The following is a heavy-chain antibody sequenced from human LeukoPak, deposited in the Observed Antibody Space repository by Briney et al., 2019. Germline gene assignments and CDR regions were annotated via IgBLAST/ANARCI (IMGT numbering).Heavy chain of an antibody. CDR2: ISGSGGST. D-gene: IGHD4-17*01. CDR3: ASTTVTTQGDY. CDR1: GFTFSSYA. V-gene: IGHV3-23*01. Sequence: GGSLRLSCAASGFTFSSYAMSWVRQAPGKGLEWVSGISGSGGSTYYADSVKGRVTISRDNSKNTLYLQMNSLRAEDTAVYYCASTTVTTQGDYWGQGTLVTVSS. J-gene: IGHJ4*02.